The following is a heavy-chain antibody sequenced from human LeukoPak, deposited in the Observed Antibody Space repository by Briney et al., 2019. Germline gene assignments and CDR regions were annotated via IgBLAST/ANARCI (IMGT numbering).Heavy chain of an antibody. J-gene: IGHJ4*02. CDR2: IYYSGST. CDR3: ARGTPRGYYFDY. V-gene: IGHV4-39*01. CDR1: GGSISSSSYS. Sequence: SETLSLTCTVSGGSISSSSYSWGWIRQPPGKGLEWIGSIYYSGSTYYNPSLKSRVTISVDTSKNQFSLKLSSVTAADTAVYYCARGTPRGYYFDYWGQGSLVTVSS.